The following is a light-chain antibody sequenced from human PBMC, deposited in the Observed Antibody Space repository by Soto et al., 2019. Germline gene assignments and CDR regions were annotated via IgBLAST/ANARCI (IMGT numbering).Light chain of an antibody. CDR3: QHYNNWPWT. CDR1: HSVGST. V-gene: IGKV3-15*01. Sequence: ETVMTQSPATLSVSPGESAPLSCRASHSVGSTLAWYQQKPGQAPRLLMYDTSTRATGIPARFSGSGSGTEFTLTISSLQSEDFAVYYCQHYNNWPWTVGQGTKVEIK. CDR2: DTS. J-gene: IGKJ1*01.